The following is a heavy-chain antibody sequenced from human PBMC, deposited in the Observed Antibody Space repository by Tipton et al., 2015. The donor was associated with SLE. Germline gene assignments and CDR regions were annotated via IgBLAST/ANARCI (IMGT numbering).Heavy chain of an antibody. D-gene: IGHD3-22*01. CDR3: ARDYYDSSGYYYYYYYGMDV. J-gene: IGHJ6*02. CDR2: ISSDGSVT. Sequence: SLRLSCSASGFTFSTYAMTWVRQAPGKGLEWVSSISSDGSVTYYADSVKGRFTISRDNSKNTLYLQMNSLRAEDTAVYYCARDYYDSSGYYYYYYYGMDVWDQGTTVTVSS. CDR1: GFTFSTYA. V-gene: IGHV3-23*01.